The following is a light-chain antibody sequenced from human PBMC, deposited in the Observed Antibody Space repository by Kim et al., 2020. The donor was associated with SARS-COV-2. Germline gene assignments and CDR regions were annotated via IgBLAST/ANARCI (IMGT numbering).Light chain of an antibody. CDR2: SAS. V-gene: IGKV1-9*01. Sequence: ASVGDRVTITGRASQGIRSSLAWYQQNPGRAHKLLIYSASTLQSGVPSRFSGSGSGTDFTLTISSLQPGDFATYYCQQLYTYPITFGQGTRLEIK. J-gene: IGKJ5*01. CDR3: QQLYTYPIT. CDR1: QGIRSS.